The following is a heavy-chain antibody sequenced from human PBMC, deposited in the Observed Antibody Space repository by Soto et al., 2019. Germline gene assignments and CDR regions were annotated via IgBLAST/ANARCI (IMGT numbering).Heavy chain of an antibody. Sequence: QVQLQESGPGLVKPSETLSLTCTVSGGSINSYYWSWIRQSPGKGLEWIGYVYYSGTTYYNPPLQSRVAISVDTSMKQFSLKVRSVTAADTAIYFCARAGSTWRYFFEYWGQGSLVTVSS. J-gene: IGHJ4*02. V-gene: IGHV4-59*01. D-gene: IGHD2-2*01. CDR1: GGSINSYY. CDR2: VYYSGTT. CDR3: ARAGSTWRYFFEY.